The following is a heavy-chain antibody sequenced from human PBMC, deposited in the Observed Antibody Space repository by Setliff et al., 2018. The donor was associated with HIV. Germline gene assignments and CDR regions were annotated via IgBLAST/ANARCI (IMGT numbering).Heavy chain of an antibody. J-gene: IGHJ4*02. CDR1: GFAVDKSP. V-gene: IGHV3-23*01. CDR2: IDPSGSRI. D-gene: IGHD2-2*01. CDR3: ARVRCGSTDCH. Sequence: GGSLRLSCSATGFAVDKSPMHWFRQASGQGLQWVSAIDPSGSRIFYADSVKGRFTISRDNSKNTLYLQINSLRAEDTAVYYCARVRCGSTDCHWGPGTLVTVSS.